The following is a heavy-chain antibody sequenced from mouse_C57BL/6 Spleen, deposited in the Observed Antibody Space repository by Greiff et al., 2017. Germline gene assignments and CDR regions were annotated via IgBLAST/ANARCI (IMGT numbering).Heavy chain of an antibody. J-gene: IGHJ3*01. V-gene: IGHV1-22*01. Sequence: EVLLKQSGPELVKPGASVKMSCTASGYTFTDYNMHWVQQSQGKRLEWVGSINHNNGGTSYNQKFKGQATLPVNKSSSTAYMELRSLTSEDSAVYYCYAAWFAYWGQGTLVTVSA. CDR1: GYTFTDYN. CDR2: INHNNGGT. CDR3: YAAWFAY.